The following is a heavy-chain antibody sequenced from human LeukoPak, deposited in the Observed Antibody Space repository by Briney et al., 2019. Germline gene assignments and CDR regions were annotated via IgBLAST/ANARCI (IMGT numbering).Heavy chain of an antibody. CDR2: ISGSGGST. D-gene: IGHD3-10*01. Sequence: HPGGSLRLSCAASGFTFGSYTMNWVRQAPGKGLEWVSAISGSGGSTYYADSVKGRFTISRDNSKNTLYLQMNSLRAEDTAVYYCAKDGHYYGSGSYYFYFDYWGQGTLVTVSS. CDR1: GFTFGSYT. J-gene: IGHJ4*02. V-gene: IGHV3-23*01. CDR3: AKDGHYYGSGSYYFYFDY.